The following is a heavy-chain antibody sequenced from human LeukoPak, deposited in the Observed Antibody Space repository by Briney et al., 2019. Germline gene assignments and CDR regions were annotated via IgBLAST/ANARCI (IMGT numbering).Heavy chain of an antibody. CDR3: AGHYSSSWYENYYYYMDV. Sequence: PGGSLRLSCAASGFTFSSYWMHWVRQAPGKGLVWVSRINSDGSSTSYADSVKGRFTISRDNAKNTLYLQMNSLRAEDTAVYYCAGHYSSSWYENYYYYMDVWGKGTTVTVSS. D-gene: IGHD6-13*01. J-gene: IGHJ6*03. CDR2: INSDGSST. CDR1: GFTFSSYW. V-gene: IGHV3-74*01.